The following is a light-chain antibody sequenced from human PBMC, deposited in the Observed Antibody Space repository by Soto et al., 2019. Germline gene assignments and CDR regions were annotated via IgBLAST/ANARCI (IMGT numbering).Light chain of an antibody. CDR3: QQYGNSPQIT. Sequence: IVLTQSPATLSLSPGERATLSCGASQSVSGYLAWYQQKPGLAPRLVIYDSSIRATGIPDRFSGSGSGTDFTLTISRLEPEDFAVYFCQQYGNSPQITFGQGTRLEI. CDR1: QSVSGY. J-gene: IGKJ5*01. CDR2: DSS. V-gene: IGKV3D-20*01.